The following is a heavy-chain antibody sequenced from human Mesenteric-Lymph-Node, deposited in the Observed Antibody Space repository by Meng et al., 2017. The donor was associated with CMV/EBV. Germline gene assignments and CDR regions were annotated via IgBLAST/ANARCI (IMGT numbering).Heavy chain of an antibody. V-gene: IGHV3-33*01. CDR3: AAVSNY. D-gene: IGHD1-14*01. CDR2: MWYDGSNK. J-gene: IGHJ4*02. Sequence: RSLRLSSAASGFTFSSYGMHWVRQAPGKGLEWVAVMWYDGSNKYYADSVKGRFTISRDNSKNTLYLQMNSLRAEDTAVYYCAAVSNYWGQGTLVTVSS. CDR1: GFTFSSYG.